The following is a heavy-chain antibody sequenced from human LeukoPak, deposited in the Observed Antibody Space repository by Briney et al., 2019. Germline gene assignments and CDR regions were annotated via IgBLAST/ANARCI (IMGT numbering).Heavy chain of an antibody. CDR1: GFTFSSYG. Sequence: GRSLRLSCAASGFTFSSYGMHWARQAPGKGLEWVAVISYDGSNKYYADSVKGRFTISRDNSKNTLYLQMNSLRAEDTAVYYCATETVTTSDYYYGMDVWGQGTTVTVSS. CDR3: ATETVTTSDYYYGMDV. D-gene: IGHD4-17*01. V-gene: IGHV3-30*03. CDR2: ISYDGSNK. J-gene: IGHJ6*02.